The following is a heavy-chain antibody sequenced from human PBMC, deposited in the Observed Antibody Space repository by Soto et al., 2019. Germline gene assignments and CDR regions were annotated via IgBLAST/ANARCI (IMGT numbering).Heavy chain of an antibody. J-gene: IGHJ6*02. CDR1: GFTFSSYS. CDR3: ARDPGVYSNYLRGYYYGMDV. CDR2: ISSSSSTI. D-gene: IGHD4-4*01. V-gene: IGHV3-48*02. Sequence: GGSLRLSCAASGFTFSSYSMNWVRQAPGKGLEWVSYISSSSSTIYYADSVKGRFTISRDNAKNSLYLQMNSLRDEDTAVYYCARDPGVYSNYLRGYYYGMDVWGQGTTVTVSS.